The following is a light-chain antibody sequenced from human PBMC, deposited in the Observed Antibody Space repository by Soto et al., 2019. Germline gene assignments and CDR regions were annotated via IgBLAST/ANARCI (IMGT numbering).Light chain of an antibody. V-gene: IGKV3-20*01. CDR1: QSVINY. CDR2: GAS. J-gene: IGKJ1*01. Sequence: EIMCTQSPATLSLSPGERATLSCRASQSVINYLAWYQQKPGQAPRLLIYGASSRATGIPDRFSGSGSGTDFTPHISRLEAEDFAVYYCQQYGYSPRTFGQGIKV. CDR3: QQYGYSPRT.